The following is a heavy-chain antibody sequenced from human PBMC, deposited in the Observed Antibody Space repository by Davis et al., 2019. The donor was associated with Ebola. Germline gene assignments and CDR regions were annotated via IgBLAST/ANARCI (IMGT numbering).Heavy chain of an antibody. Sequence: ASVKVSCKASGYTFTSYGISWVRQAPGQGLEWMGWISAYNGNTNYAQKLQGRVTMTTDTSTSTAYMDLRSLRSDDTAVYYCATRFRDIVVVPADSFYYYYYGMDVWGQGTTVTVSS. J-gene: IGHJ6*02. V-gene: IGHV1-18*01. CDR2: ISAYNGNT. CDR3: ATRFRDIVVVPADSFYYYYYGMDV. D-gene: IGHD2-2*01. CDR1: GYTFTSYG.